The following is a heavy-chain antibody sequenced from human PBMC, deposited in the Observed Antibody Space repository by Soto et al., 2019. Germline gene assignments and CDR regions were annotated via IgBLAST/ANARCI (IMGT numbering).Heavy chain of an antibody. V-gene: IGHV6-1*01. D-gene: IGHD2-21*01. J-gene: IGHJ6*02. CDR2: TYYRSKWYN. CDR1: GDSVSSNSAA. CDR3: ARDRDAAAPGCGGEACGMDV. Sequence: PSQTLSLTCAISGDSVSSNSAAWNWIRQSPSRGLEWLGRTYYRSKWYNDYAVSVKSRITINPDTSKNQFSLQLNSVTPEDTAVYYCARDRDAAAPGCGGEACGMDVWGQGTTVTVSS.